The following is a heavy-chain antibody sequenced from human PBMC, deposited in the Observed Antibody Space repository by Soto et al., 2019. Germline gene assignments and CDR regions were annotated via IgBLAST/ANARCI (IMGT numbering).Heavy chain of an antibody. V-gene: IGHV1-69*13. Sequence: SVKVSCKXSGGTFSRYTINWVRQAPGQGLEWMGGITPMFGKPNYAQKFQGRVTITADESTSTGYMELRRLRSDDTAVYYCARDGALYDSSAYCLLYWGQGTLVTVSS. J-gene: IGHJ4*02. CDR3: ARDGALYDSSAYCLLY. D-gene: IGHD3-22*01. CDR1: GGTFSRYT. CDR2: ITPMFGKP.